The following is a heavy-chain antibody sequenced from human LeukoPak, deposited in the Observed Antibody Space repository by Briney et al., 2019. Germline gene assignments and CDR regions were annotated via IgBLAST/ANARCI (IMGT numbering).Heavy chain of an antibody. Sequence: PSETLSLTCTVSGASLSCSRSYWDWIRQPPGRGLEWIGSIYYSGGTYYNPSLKSRVTISVDTSKSHFSLGLRSVTAADTAVYHCAPRSTGGSRGTAFDPWGQGTLVTVSS. J-gene: IGHJ5*02. CDR2: IYYSGGT. CDR3: APRSTGGSRGTAFDP. D-gene: IGHD1-26*01. V-gene: IGHV4-39*02. CDR1: GASLSCSRSY.